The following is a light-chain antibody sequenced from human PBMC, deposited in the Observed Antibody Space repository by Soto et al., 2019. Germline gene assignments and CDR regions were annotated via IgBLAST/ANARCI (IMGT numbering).Light chain of an antibody. Sequence: DIQMTQSPSSLSASVGDRVTISCRASQGITYYLAWYQQKPGKVPKLLIYAASTLQSGVPSRFSGSGSGTDFTLTSSSLQPEDVATYYCQKYNSAPLTFGGGTKVDIK. J-gene: IGKJ4*01. CDR1: QGITYY. V-gene: IGKV1-27*01. CDR3: QKYNSAPLT. CDR2: AAS.